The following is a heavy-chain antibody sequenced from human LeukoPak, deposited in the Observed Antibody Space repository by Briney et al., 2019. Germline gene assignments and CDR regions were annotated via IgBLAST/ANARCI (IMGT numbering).Heavy chain of an antibody. J-gene: IGHJ3*02. Sequence: SETLSLTCAVSGGSISSGGYSWSWIRQPPGKGLEWIGYIYHNGSTYYNPSLKSRVTISVDRSKNQFSLKLSSVTAADTAVYYCAEGVDAFDIWGQGTMVTVSS. CDR2: IYHNGST. V-gene: IGHV4-30-2*01. CDR3: AEGVDAFDI. CDR1: GGSISSGGYS. D-gene: IGHD3-16*01.